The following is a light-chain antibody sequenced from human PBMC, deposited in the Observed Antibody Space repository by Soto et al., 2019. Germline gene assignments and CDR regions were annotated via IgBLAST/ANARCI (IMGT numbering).Light chain of an antibody. J-gene: IGLJ1*01. V-gene: IGLV2-18*02. CDR3: SSYTSSSIYV. CDR2: EVS. CDR1: SSDVGSYNR. Sequence: ALTQPPSVSGSPGQSVTISCTGTSSDVGSYNRVSWYQQPPGTAPKLMIYEVSNRPSGVPDRFSGSKSGNTASLTISGLQAEDEADYYCSSYTSSSIYVFGTGTKVTVL.